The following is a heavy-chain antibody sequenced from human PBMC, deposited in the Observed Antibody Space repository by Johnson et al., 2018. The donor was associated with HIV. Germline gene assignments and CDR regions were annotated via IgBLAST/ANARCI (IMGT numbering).Heavy chain of an antibody. Sequence: QVQLVESGGGVVQPGRSLRLSCAASGFTFSSYAMHWVRQAPGKGLEWVAVISYDGSNKYYAQSVKGRFTISRDNSKKTLYLQMHSLRGEDTAVYYCAKDKSVMAPDAFDIWGQGTMVTVSS. CDR2: ISYDGSNK. V-gene: IGHV3-30-3*01. CDR1: GFTFSSYA. D-gene: IGHD3-16*01. CDR3: AKDKSVMAPDAFDI. J-gene: IGHJ3*02.